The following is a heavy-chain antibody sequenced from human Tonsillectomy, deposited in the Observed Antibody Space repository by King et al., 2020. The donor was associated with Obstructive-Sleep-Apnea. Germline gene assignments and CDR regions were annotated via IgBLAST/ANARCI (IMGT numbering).Heavy chain of an antibody. V-gene: IGHV3-33*01. J-gene: IGHJ4*02. CDR1: GFTFSTYV. CDR2: IWYDGSNK. D-gene: IGHD2-8*01. CDR3: SRDRVYYFDY. Sequence: VQLVESGGGVVQPGRSLRLSCAASGFTFSTYVMHWVRQAPGKGLEWVAVIWYDGSNKYYADSVRGRFTISRDNSKNTLYLQMNSLRAEDTAVYYCSRDRVYYFDYWGQGTLVTVSS.